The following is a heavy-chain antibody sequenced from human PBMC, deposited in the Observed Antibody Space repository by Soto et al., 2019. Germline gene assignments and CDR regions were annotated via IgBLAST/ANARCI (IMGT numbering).Heavy chain of an antibody. V-gene: IGHV5-51*01. J-gene: IGHJ6*03. CDR3: ARQFKDCSSTSCYYYYYMDV. D-gene: IGHD2-2*01. CDR1: GYSFTSYW. CDR2: IYPGDSDT. Sequence: GESLKISCKGSGYSFTSYWIGWVRQMPGKGLEWMGIIYPGDSDTRYSPSFQGQVTISADKSISTAYLQWSSLKASDTAMYYCARQFKDCSSTSCYYYYYMDVWGKGTTVTVSS.